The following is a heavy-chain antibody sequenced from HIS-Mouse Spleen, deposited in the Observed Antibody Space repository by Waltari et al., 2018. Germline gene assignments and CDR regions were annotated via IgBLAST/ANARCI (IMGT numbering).Heavy chain of an antibody. Sequence: EVQLVESGGGLVQPGGSLRLSCAASGFTFSSYWMSWVRQAPGKGLEWVANIKQDGSEKYYVDSVKGRFTISRDNAKNSLYLQMNSLRAEDTAVYYCARDLSGWYGGRDYYFDYWGQGTLVTVSS. CDR3: ARDLSGWYGGRDYYFDY. CDR1: GFTFSSYW. D-gene: IGHD6-19*01. CDR2: IKQDGSEK. V-gene: IGHV3-7*01. J-gene: IGHJ4*02.